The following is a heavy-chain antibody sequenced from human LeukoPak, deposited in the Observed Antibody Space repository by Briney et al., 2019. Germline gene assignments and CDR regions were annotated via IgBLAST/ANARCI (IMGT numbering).Heavy chain of an antibody. D-gene: IGHD3-3*01. V-gene: IGHV3-23*01. Sequence: TGGSLRLSCAASGFTFSSYAMSWVRQAPGKGLEWVSAISGSGGSTYYADSVKGRFTISRDNSKNTLYLQMNSLRAEDTAVYYCAKGEESNYDFWSGHVVTAFWGQGTLVTVSS. J-gene: IGHJ4*02. CDR3: AKGEESNYDFWSGHVVTAF. CDR2: ISGSGGST. CDR1: GFTFSSYA.